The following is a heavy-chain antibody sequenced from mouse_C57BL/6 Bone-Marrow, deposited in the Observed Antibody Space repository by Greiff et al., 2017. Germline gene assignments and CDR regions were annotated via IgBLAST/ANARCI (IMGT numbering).Heavy chain of an antibody. CDR2: ISSGGDYI. Sequence: EVHLVESGEGLVKPGGSLKLSCAASGFTFSSYAMSWVRQTPEKRLEWVAYISSGGDYIYYADTVKGRFTISRDNARNTLYLQMSSLKSEDTAMYYCTRASYYSKGVDYWGQGTTLTVSS. D-gene: IGHD2-5*01. V-gene: IGHV5-9-1*02. CDR3: TRASYYSKGVDY. J-gene: IGHJ2*01. CDR1: GFTFSSYA.